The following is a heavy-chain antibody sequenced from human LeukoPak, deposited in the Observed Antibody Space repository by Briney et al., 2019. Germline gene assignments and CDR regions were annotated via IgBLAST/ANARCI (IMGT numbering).Heavy chain of an antibody. Sequence: SETLSLTCAVYGGSFSGYYWSWIRQPPGKGLEWIGEINHSGSTNYNPSLKSRVTISVDTSKNQFSLKLSSVTAADTAVYYCARRRRAVRGRGVNYGMDVWGKGTTVTVSS. CDR3: ARRRRAVRGRGVNYGMDV. J-gene: IGHJ6*04. V-gene: IGHV4-34*01. CDR2: INHSGST. D-gene: IGHD3-10*01. CDR1: GGSFSGYY.